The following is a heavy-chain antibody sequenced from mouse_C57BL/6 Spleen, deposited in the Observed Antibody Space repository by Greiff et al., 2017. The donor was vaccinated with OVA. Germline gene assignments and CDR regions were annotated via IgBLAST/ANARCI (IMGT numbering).Heavy chain of an antibody. J-gene: IGHJ2*01. CDR3: ARCGGNYFDY. V-gene: IGHV2-2*01. CDR1: GFSLTSYG. CDR2: IWSGGST. Sequence: QVQLQQSGPGLVQPSQSLSITCTVSGFSLTSYGVHWVRQSPGKGLEWLGVIWSGGSTDYNAAFISRLSISKDNSKSQVFFKMNSLQADDTAIYYCARCGGNYFDYWGQGTTLTVSS.